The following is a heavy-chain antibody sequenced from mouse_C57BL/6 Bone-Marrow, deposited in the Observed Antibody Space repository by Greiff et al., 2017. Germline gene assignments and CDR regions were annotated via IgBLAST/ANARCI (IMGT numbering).Heavy chain of an antibody. J-gene: IGHJ4*01. CDR2: ISSGGDYI. V-gene: IGHV5-9-1*02. Sequence: EVTLVESGEGLVKPGGSLKLSCAASGFTFSSYAMSWVRQTPEKRLEWVAYISSGGDYIYYADTVKGRFTISRDNARNTLYLQMSSLKSEDTAMYYCTREGGSYAMDYWGQGTSVTVSS. CDR3: TREGGSYAMDY. D-gene: IGHD1-1*02. CDR1: GFTFSSYA.